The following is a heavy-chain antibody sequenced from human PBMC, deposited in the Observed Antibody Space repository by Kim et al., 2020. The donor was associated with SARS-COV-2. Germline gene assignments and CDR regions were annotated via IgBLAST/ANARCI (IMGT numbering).Heavy chain of an antibody. Sequence: SETLSLTCIVSGGSISNHYWSWIRQPPGKGLEWIGYIDYSGSTNSNPSLKSRVTISVDTSKNQFSLKLSSVTAAATAVYYCARDPPGPDYSFDLWGQGPMVTVSS. V-gene: IGHV4-59*11. D-gene: IGHD5-12*01. CDR2: IDYSGST. CDR3: ARDPPGPDYSFDL. J-gene: IGHJ3*01. CDR1: GGSISNHY.